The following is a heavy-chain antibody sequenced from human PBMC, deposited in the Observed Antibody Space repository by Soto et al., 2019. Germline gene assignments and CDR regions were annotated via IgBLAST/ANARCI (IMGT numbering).Heavy chain of an antibody. CDR1: GGSFSGYY. Sequence: QVQLQQWGAGLLKPSETLSLTCAVYGGSFSGYYWSWIRQPPGKGLEWIGEINHSGSTNYNPSLKSRVPISVDTSKNQFSLKLSSVTAADTAVYYCARGIPNGSGSYYNSWGQGTLVTVSS. J-gene: IGHJ5*02. CDR2: INHSGST. CDR3: ARGIPNGSGSYYNS. V-gene: IGHV4-34*01. D-gene: IGHD3-10*01.